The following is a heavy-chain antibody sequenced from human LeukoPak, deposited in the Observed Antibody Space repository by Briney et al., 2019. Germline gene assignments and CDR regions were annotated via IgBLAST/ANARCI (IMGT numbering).Heavy chain of an antibody. CDR2: LSSSGYTL. D-gene: IGHD3-22*01. CDR3: ARVLSSGYSPFDY. CDR1: GFTFSDYY. Sequence: PGGSLRLSCAASGFTFSDYYMGWIRQAPGKGLEWVSYLSSSGYTLYYTDSVKGRFTISRDNAKNSLYLQMNSLRAEDTAVYYCARVLSSGYSPFDYWGQGTLVTVSS. J-gene: IGHJ4*02. V-gene: IGHV3-11*01.